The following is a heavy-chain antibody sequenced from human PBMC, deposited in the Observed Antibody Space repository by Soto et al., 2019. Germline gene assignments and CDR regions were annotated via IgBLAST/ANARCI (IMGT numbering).Heavy chain of an antibody. CDR3: ARVTPGNNLYYFSGLDF. V-gene: IGHV3-30-3*01. CDR2: ISYEGSNK. D-gene: IGHD1-1*01. CDR1: GFTFDTNG. J-gene: IGHJ6*02. Sequence: GGSLRLSCVASGFTFDTNGIHWVRQAPGKGLQWVALISYEGSNKYYADSVRGRFTISRDNSKNTLYLQMNTLRPEDTGLYYCARVTPGNNLYYFSGLDFWGQGTSVTVSS.